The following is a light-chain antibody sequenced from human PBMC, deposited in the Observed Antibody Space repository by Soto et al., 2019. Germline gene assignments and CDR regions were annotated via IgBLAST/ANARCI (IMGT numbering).Light chain of an antibody. V-gene: IGKV3-15*01. CDR1: QSVSSS. CDR2: GAS. Sequence: EMLMTQSPATLSVSPGERATLSCRASQSVSSSLAWYQQKPGQAPRLLMYGASTRATGIPARFSGSGSGTEFTLTISSLQSEDFAVYYCQQYVTFGQGTKVEIK. CDR3: QQYVT. J-gene: IGKJ1*01.